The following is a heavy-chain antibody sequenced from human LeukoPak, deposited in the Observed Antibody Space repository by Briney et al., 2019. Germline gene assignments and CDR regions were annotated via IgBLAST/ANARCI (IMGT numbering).Heavy chain of an antibody. V-gene: IGHV4-59*01. CDR2: ISYTGST. CDR3: ARWNRMIDY. J-gene: IGHJ4*02. CDR1: GGSISSYY. Sequence: SETLSLTCTVSGGSISSYYWSWIRQPPGKGLEWIGYISYTGSTNYNPSLKSRVTISVDTSKNQFSLKLSSVTAADTAVYYCARWNRMIDYWSQGTLVTVSS. D-gene: IGHD1-1*01.